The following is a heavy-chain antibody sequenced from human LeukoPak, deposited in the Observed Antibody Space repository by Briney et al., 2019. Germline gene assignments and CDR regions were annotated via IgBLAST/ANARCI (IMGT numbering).Heavy chain of an antibody. D-gene: IGHD2/OR15-2a*01. CDR2: NNGDGSTT. CDR1: GFSLSGYW. CDR3: VSFYETY. V-gene: IGHV3-74*01. J-gene: IGHJ4*02. Sequence: PGGSLRLSCVASGFSLSGYWMYWVRQAPGKGLMYISRNNGDGSTTNYADVVKGRFTISKDNAKNTVYLQMNSLRAEDTAVYYCVSFYETYWGRGTLVTVSS.